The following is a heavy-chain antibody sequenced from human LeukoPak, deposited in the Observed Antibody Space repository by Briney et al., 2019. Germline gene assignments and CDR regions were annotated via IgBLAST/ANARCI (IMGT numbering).Heavy chain of an antibody. Sequence: GGSLRLSCEASGFRFSSFAMSWVRQTPGKGLEWVSSVSSSGGIPHYADAVKGHFTISRDNSQNTLYLHMNSLRGEDTAVYYCAKDKDSTSSNGFNHWGQGTLVTVSS. V-gene: IGHV3-23*01. CDR2: VSSSGGIP. CDR3: AKDKDSTSSNGFNH. J-gene: IGHJ4*02. CDR1: GFRFSSFA. D-gene: IGHD2-8*01.